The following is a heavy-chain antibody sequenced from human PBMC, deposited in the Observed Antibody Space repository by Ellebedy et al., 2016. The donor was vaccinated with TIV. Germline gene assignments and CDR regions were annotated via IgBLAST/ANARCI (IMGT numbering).Heavy chain of an antibody. CDR1: GFSFNNYA. D-gene: IGHD5-24*01. V-gene: IGHV3-30*03. CDR2: TSYDGTDE. CDR3: APHGTNFDF. Sequence: GESLKISXVASGFSFNNYAMHWLRQAPGKGLEWVAVTSYDGTDEYFADSVKGRFTISRDYSKNMLYLQMNSLRAEDTAVYYCAPHGTNFDFWGQGTLVTVSS. J-gene: IGHJ4*02.